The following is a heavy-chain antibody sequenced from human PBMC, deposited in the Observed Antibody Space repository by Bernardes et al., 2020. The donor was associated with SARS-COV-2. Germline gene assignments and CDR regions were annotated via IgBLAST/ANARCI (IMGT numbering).Heavy chain of an antibody. Sequence: ASVKVSCKASGYTFTSYGISWVRQAPGQGLEWMGWISADSVNTDYAGKFQGRVTMTTDTSTSTAYMELRRLRSDDTAVYYCATVVGYTYGGGWFDPWGQGTLVIVSS. CDR3: ATVVGYTYGGGWFDP. V-gene: IGHV1-18*01. J-gene: IGHJ5*02. CDR1: GYTFTSYG. CDR2: ISADSVNT. D-gene: IGHD5-18*01.